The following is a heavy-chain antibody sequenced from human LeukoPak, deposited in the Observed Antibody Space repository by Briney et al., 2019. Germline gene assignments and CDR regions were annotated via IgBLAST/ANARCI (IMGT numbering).Heavy chain of an antibody. V-gene: IGHV3-33*06. CDR2: IWDDGSNQ. D-gene: IGHD1-1*01. CDR1: GFAFSRYG. Sequence: GRSLRLSCAASGFAFSRYGMHWVRQAPGKGLEWVAVIWDDGSNQKYADSVKGRFTISRDNSKNTLYLQMNSLRAEDTAVYYCAKSNQWYNPHDYWGQGTLVTVSS. CDR3: AKSNQWYNPHDY. J-gene: IGHJ4*02.